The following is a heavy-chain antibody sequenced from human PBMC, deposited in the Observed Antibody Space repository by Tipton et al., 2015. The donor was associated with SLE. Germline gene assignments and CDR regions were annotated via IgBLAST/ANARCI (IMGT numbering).Heavy chain of an antibody. J-gene: IGHJ3*02. Sequence: TLSLTCTVSGGSITCDSYYWSWIRQPAGKGLEWIGRIYARGNTNYNPSLKGRVTMSVETSKNQFSLNLYSLTAADTAVYYCAREGAYIGSGNGFDIWGRGTLVTVSS. CDR2: IYARGNT. CDR1: GGSITCDSYY. D-gene: IGHD5-12*01. CDR3: AREGAYIGSGNGFDI. V-gene: IGHV4-61*02.